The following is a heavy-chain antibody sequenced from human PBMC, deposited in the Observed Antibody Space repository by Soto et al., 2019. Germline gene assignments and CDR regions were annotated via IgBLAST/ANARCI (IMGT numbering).Heavy chain of an antibody. CDR3: ARHYDTSGYYARY. D-gene: IGHD3-22*01. J-gene: IGHJ4*02. CDR2: IYAGGTT. CDR1: GFNVSTHY. Sequence: GESLKISCAASGFNVSTHYMSWVRQAPGKGLEWISVIYAGGTTYYADSVKGRFLISRDNSKNTLYLQMSSLRAEDTAVYYCARHYDTSGYYARYWGPGALVTVSS. V-gene: IGHV3-53*01.